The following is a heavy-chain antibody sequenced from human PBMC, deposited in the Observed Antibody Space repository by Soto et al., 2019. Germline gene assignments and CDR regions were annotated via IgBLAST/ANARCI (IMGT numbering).Heavy chain of an antibody. CDR3: ARVRGHSYGYADY. CDR2: VSGGSGAT. D-gene: IGHD5-18*01. CDR1: GFSYSTFG. Sequence: EVQPLESGGGLVQPGGSLRLSCAVSGFSYSTFGVTWVRQAPGKGLEWVCGVSGGSGATHYRDSVRGRFTITGDNGKNSLYLQMNSLRDEDTAVYYCARVRGHSYGYADYWGQGTLVTVSS. J-gene: IGHJ4*02. V-gene: IGHV3-23*01.